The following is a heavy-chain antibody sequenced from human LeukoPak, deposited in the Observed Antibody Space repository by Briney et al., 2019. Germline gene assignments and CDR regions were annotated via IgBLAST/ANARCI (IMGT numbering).Heavy chain of an antibody. V-gene: IGHV3-74*01. CDR3: TRVFRVAVAGSDAFDI. CDR2: INSDGSRT. D-gene: IGHD6-19*01. J-gene: IGHJ3*02. Sequence: PVGSLRLSRAASGLTLSRYLSHHVRPAPRKGLGSVSRINSDGSRTSYADSVKGRFPVSRDNAKNTMYLQMNSLRAEDTAVYYCTRVFRVAVAGSDAFDIWGEGTMVTVSS. CDR1: GLTLSRYL.